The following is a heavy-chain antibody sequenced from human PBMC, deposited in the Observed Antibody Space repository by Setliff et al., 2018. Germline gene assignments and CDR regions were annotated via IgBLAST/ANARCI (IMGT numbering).Heavy chain of an antibody. D-gene: IGHD6-13*01. J-gene: IGHJ4*02. CDR1: GFTFSNYA. V-gene: IGHV3-30*04. Sequence: GESLKISCAASGFTFSNYAMHWVHQAPGKGLEWVAVISYDGSTKYYTDSVKGRFTISTDTSKSTLYLQMNSLRTEDTAVYYCARPLSSSWYVGLDSWGQGTRVTVSS. CDR3: ARPLSSSWYVGLDS. CDR2: ISYDGSTK.